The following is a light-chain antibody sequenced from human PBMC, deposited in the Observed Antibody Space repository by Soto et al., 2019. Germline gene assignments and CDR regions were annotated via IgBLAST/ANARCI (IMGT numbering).Light chain of an antibody. Sequence: DIQMTQSPSTLSGSVGDRVTITCRASQTISSWLAWYQQKPGKAPKLLIYKASTLKSGVPSRFSGSGSGTEFTPTISSLQPDDFATYYCQQYNSYWTFGQGTKVDI. CDR2: KAS. J-gene: IGKJ1*01. V-gene: IGKV1-5*03. CDR1: QTISSW. CDR3: QQYNSYWT.